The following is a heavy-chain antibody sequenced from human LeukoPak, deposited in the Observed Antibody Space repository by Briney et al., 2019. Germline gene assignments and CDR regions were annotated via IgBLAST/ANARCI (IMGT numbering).Heavy chain of an antibody. D-gene: IGHD3-9*01. CDR3: ARVMRYDILTGNDAFDI. Sequence: SQTLSLTCTVSGVSISSGGYYWSWIRQHPGKGLEWIGYIYYSGSTYYNSSLKSRVTISVDTSKNQFSLKLSPVTAAETAVYYCARVMRYDILTGNDAFDIWGQGTMVTVSS. V-gene: IGHV4-31*03. CDR2: IYYSGST. CDR1: GVSISSGGYY. J-gene: IGHJ3*02.